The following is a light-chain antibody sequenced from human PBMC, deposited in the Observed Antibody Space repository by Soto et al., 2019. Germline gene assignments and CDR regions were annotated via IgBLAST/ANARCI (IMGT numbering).Light chain of an antibody. CDR2: GNT. J-gene: IGLJ1*01. CDR1: SSNIGADFA. CDR3: QSYDSSLSAPYV. Sequence: QSVLAQPPSVSLAPGQRVTISCTGSSSNIGADFAVHWYQQLPGTAPKLLIYGNTNRPSGVPDRFSGSRSGTSASLAITGLQAEDEADYYCQSYDSSLSAPYVFGAGTKVTVL. V-gene: IGLV1-40*01.